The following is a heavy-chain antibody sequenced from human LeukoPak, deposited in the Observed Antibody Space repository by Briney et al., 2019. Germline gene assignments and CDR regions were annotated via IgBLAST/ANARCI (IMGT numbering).Heavy chain of an antibody. CDR3: ARGPFGSSDDF. CDR1: GFTFSTYW. J-gene: IGHJ4*02. CDR2: IKSDGSNT. V-gene: IGHV3-74*01. D-gene: IGHD6-6*01. Sequence: GGSLRLSCAAFGFTFSTYWMHWVRQAPGKGLVWVARIKSDGSNTNYADSVKGRFTISRDNAKNTLYLQINSLRAEDTAVYYCARGPFGSSDDFWGQGTLVTVSS.